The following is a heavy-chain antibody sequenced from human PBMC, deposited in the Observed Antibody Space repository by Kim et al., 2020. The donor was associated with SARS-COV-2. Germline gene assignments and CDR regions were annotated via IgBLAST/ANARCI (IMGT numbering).Heavy chain of an antibody. D-gene: IGHD2-2*02. CDR2: INHSGVT. CDR3: ARGRAGVVPAPVLGLGPWFYFDDVDV. CDR1: GGSFSDYT. V-gene: IGHV4-34*01. Sequence: SETLSLTCAXYGGSFSDYTWSWIRQPPGKGLEWIGEINHSGVTNLSPSLKSRITISVDTSKSQFSLRLKSMTGPDTAIDYCARGRAGVVPAPVLGLGPWFYFDDVDVWGRGTPVAVSS. J-gene: IGHJ6*02.